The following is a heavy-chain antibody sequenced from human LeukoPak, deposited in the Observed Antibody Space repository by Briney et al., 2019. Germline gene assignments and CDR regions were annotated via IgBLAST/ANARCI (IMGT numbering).Heavy chain of an antibody. Sequence: GRSLRLSCAASGFTFSSYAMHWVRQAPGKGLEWVAVISYDGSNKYYADSVKGRFTISRDNSKNTLYLQMNSLRAEDTAVYYCARDAGSSTSSGKYYYYYGMDVWGQGTTATVSS. D-gene: IGHD2-2*01. CDR1: GFTFSSYA. V-gene: IGHV3-30-3*01. CDR2: ISYDGSNK. J-gene: IGHJ6*02. CDR3: ARDAGSSTSSGKYYYYYGMDV.